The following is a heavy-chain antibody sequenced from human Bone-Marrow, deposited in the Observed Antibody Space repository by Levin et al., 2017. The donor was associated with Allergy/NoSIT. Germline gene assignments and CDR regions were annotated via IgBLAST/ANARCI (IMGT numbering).Heavy chain of an antibody. CDR3: ARDSSAHYFYY. J-gene: IGHJ4*02. D-gene: IGHD3-22*01. Sequence: GESLKISCAASGFTVASNYINWVRQAPGKGLEWVSGIYSGGTIYYADSVKGRFRISIDYSKNTLYLHMNSLRVEDTAVYFCARDSSAHYFYYWGQGTLVTVSS. CDR2: IYSGGTI. V-gene: IGHV3-53*01. CDR1: GFTVASNY.